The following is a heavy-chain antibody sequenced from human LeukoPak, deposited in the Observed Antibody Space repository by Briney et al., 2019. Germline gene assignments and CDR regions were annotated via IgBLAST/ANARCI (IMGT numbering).Heavy chain of an antibody. CDR1: GGSISSGSYY. V-gene: IGHV4-61*02. Sequence: PSETLSLTCTVSGGSISSGSYYWSWIRQPAGKGLEWIGRIYTSGSTNYNPSLKSRVTISVDTSKNQFSLKLSSVTAADTAVYYCARGLVVVVPAANENYYYYMDVWGKGTTVTVSS. J-gene: IGHJ6*03. CDR2: IYTSGST. CDR3: ARGLVVVVPAANENYYYYMDV. D-gene: IGHD2-2*01.